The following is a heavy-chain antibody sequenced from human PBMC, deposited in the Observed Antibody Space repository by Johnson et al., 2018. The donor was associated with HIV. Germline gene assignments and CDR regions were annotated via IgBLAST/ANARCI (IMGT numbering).Heavy chain of an antibody. V-gene: IGHV3-20*04. CDR3: ARDQGYCSSSSCSDAFDI. D-gene: IGHD2-2*01. Sequence: VQLVESGGGLVKPGGSLRLSCVASGFTFDDYGMSWVRQAPGKGLEWVSGINWNGGRTGYADSVKGRFTISRDNAKNSLYLQMDSLRAEDRALYYCARDQGYCSSSSCSDAFDIWGQGTMVTVSS. CDR1: GFTFDDYG. CDR2: INWNGGRT. J-gene: IGHJ3*02.